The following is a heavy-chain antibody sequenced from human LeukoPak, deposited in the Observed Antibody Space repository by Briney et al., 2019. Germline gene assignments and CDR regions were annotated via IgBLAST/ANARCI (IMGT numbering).Heavy chain of an antibody. D-gene: IGHD3-10*01. CDR3: ASFRFGELGWFDP. V-gene: IGHV1-69*06. J-gene: IGHJ5*02. CDR1: GGTFCSYA. CDR2: IIPIFGTA. Sequence: SVKVSCKASGGTFCSYAISWVRQAPGQGLEWMGGIIPIFGTANYAQKFQGRVTITADKSTSTAYMEPSSLRSEDTAVYYCASFRFGELGWFDPWGQGTLVTVSS.